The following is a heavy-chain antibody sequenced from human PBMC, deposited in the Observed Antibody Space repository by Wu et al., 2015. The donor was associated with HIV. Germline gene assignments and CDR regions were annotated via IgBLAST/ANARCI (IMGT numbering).Heavy chain of an antibody. CDR1: GYTFTSYY. CDR3: AREGRGGMTTVPSDAFDI. Sequence: QVQLVQSGAEVKKPGASVKVSCKASGYTFTSYYMHWVRQAPGQGLEWMGIINPSGGSTSYAQKFQGRVTMTRDTSTSTVYMELSSLRSEDTAVYYCAREGRGGMTTVPSDAFDIWGQGTMVTVSS. V-gene: IGHV1-46*01. CDR2: INPSGGST. D-gene: IGHD4-17*01. J-gene: IGHJ3*02.